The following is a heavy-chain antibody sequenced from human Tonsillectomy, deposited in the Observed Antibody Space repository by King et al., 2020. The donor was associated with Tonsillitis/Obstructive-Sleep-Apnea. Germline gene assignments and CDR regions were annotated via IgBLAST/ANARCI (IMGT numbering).Heavy chain of an antibody. CDR1: GGSFSGYY. CDR3: ARKRIQLWKRRIGSFDY. Sequence: VQLQQWGAGLLKPSETLSLTCAVYGGSFSGYYWSWIRQPPGKGLEWIGEINHSGSTNYNPSLKSRVTISVDTSKNQFSLKLSSVTAADTAVYYCARKRIQLWKRRIGSFDYWGQGTLVTVSS. CDR2: INHSGST. V-gene: IGHV4-34*01. J-gene: IGHJ4*02. D-gene: IGHD5-18*01.